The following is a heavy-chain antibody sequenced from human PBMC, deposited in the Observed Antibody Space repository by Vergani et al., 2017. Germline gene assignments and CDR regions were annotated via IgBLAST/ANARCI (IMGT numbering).Heavy chain of an antibody. CDR3: ARDGDYSSSWSTYYNTPSFDY. CDR2: IKQDGSEK. CDR1: GFTFSSYW. D-gene: IGHD6-13*01. V-gene: IGHV3-7*01. J-gene: IGHJ4*02. Sequence: EVQLVESGGGLVQPGGSLRLSCAASGFTFSSYWMSWVRQAPGKGLEWVANIKQDGSEKYYVDSVKGRFTISRDNAKNSLYLQMNSLRAEDTAVYYCARDGDYSSSWSTYYNTPSFDYWGQGTLVTVSS.